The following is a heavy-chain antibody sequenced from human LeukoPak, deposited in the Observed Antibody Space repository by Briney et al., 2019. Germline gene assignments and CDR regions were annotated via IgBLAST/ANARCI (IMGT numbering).Heavy chain of an antibody. D-gene: IGHD6-6*01. CDR3: AASSSSSGYFDY. J-gene: IGHJ4*02. CDR2: VYTSGST. CDR1: GGSISSYY. Sequence: SETLSLTCTVSGGSISSYYWSWIRQPAGKGLQWIGRVYTSGSTNYNPSLKSRVTMSVDTSKNQFSLKLSSVTAADTAVYYCAASSSSSGYFDYWGQGTLVTVSP. V-gene: IGHV4-4*07.